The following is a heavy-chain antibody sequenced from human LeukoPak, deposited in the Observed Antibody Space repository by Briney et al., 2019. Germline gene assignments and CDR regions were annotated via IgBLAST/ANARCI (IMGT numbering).Heavy chain of an antibody. Sequence: PGGSLRLSCAASGFTLSSYWMSWVRQAPGKGLEWVANIKYDGSEKDYVDSVKGRFTISRDNAKNSLYLQTNSLRAEDTAVYYCARDIAPAGLFFDYWGQGTLVTVSS. CDR1: GFTLSSYW. CDR3: ARDIAPAGLFFDY. CDR2: IKYDGSEK. J-gene: IGHJ4*02. V-gene: IGHV3-7*01. D-gene: IGHD6-13*01.